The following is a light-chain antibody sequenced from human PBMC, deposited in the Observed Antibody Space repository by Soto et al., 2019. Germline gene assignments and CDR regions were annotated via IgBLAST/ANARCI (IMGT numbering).Light chain of an antibody. J-gene: IGKJ2*01. CDR2: GAS. CDR1: QSVSSN. CDR3: QQYNDSFPYT. Sequence: EIVMTQSPATLSVSPGERATLSYRASQSVSSNLAWYQQKPGQAPRLLIYGASTRATGIPARFSGSGSGTEFTLTVSSLQPDDFATYYCQQYNDSFPYTFGQGTKVDI. V-gene: IGKV3-15*01.